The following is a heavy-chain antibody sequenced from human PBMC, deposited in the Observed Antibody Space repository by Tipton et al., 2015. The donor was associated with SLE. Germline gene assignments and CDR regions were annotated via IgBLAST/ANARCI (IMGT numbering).Heavy chain of an antibody. CDR3: ASYQGRFLLSHSYFSMYV. Sequence: LRLSCTVSGGSIGTYYWSWLRQPPGKGLEWIGYIYQSGSTTYNRSLKSRVSMSVDTSKNQFSLSLSSVTAADTAVYCCASYQGRFLLSHSYFSMYVWGKVTSVIVSS. D-gene: IGHD2-2*01. J-gene: IGHJ6*03. V-gene: IGHV4-59*01. CDR1: GGSIGTYY. CDR2: IYQSGST.